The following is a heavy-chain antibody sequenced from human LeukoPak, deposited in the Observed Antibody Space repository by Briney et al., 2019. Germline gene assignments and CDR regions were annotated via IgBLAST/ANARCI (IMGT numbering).Heavy chain of an antibody. V-gene: IGHV3-53*01. J-gene: IGHJ4*02. D-gene: IGHD4-17*01. CDR3: ASYTVTTLAFDY. CDR2: IYSGGST. Sequence: GGYLRLSCAASGLTVSSNYKSWVRKAPGKGLEWVSVIYSGGSTYYADSVKGRFTISRDNSKNTLYLQMNSLRAEDTAVYYCASYTVTTLAFDYWGQGTLVTVSS. CDR1: GLTVSSNY.